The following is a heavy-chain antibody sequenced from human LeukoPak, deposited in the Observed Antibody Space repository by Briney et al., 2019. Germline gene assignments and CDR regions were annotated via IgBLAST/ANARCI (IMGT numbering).Heavy chain of an antibody. CDR3: AELGITMIGGV. J-gene: IGHJ6*04. V-gene: IGHV3-48*03. CDR1: GVTLISYK. CDR2: ISSSGSTI. Sequence: RGGALRLSCAAAGVTLISYKTSSVRQAPGKGLEWVSYISSSGSTIYYADSVKGRFTISRDNAKNSLYLQMNSLRAEDTAVYYCAELGITMIGGVWGKGTTVTISS. D-gene: IGHD3-10*02.